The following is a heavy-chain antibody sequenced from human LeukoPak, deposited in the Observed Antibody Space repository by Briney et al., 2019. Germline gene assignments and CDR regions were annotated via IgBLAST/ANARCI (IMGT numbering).Heavy chain of an antibody. D-gene: IGHD3-22*01. CDR3: ASSPSGYWWNFDC. J-gene: IGHJ4*02. CDR2: IYYSGST. CDR1: GGSISSNNYY. Sequence: TSEPLSLTCTVSGGSISSNNYYWGWIRQPPGKGLEWIGSIYYSGSTYNNPSLKSRVTISVDTTKNQFSLKLTSVTAADTAVYYCASSPSGYWWNFDCWGQGTLVTVSS. V-gene: IGHV4-39*01.